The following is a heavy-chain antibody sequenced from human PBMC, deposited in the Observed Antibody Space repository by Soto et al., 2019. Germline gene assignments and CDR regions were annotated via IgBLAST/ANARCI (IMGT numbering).Heavy chain of an antibody. CDR2: IHYSGST. Sequence: LTCSISSDSFRINNYYWGWFRQPPGKGLEWIGYIHYSGSTNYNPSLKSQVIISVDTSKNQFSLKLSSVTAADTAVYFCARVRSNLFDYWGQGTLVTVSS. CDR3: ARVRSNLFDY. D-gene: IGHD3-3*01. J-gene: IGHJ4*02. CDR1: SDSFRINNYY. V-gene: IGHV4-61*01.